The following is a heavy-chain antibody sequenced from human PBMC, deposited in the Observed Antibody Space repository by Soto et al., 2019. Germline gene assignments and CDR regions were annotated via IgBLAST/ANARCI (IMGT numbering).Heavy chain of an antibody. J-gene: IGHJ4*02. CDR1: GGSISSGSYY. CDR3: ARDSGYCSGGSCYQLDY. Sequence: QVQLQESGPGLVKPSQTLSLTCTVSGGSISSGSYYWSWIRQHPGKGLEWIGYIYYSGSTYYNPSLKSRVTISVDTSKNQFSLKLSSVTAADTAVYYCARDSGYCSGGSCYQLDYWGQGTLVTVSS. D-gene: IGHD2-15*01. V-gene: IGHV4-31*03. CDR2: IYYSGST.